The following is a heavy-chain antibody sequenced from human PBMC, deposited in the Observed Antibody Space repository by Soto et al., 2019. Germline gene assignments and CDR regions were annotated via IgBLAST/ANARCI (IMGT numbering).Heavy chain of an antibody. D-gene: IGHD3-10*01. CDR2: ISGSGGST. Sequence: GGSLRLSCAASGFTFSSYAMSWVRQAPGKGLEWASAISGSGGSTYYADSVKGRFTISRDNSKNTLYLQMNSLRAEDTAVYYCAKGTMVRGVITFRYGMDVWGQGTTVTVSS. CDR3: AKGTMVRGVITFRYGMDV. J-gene: IGHJ6*02. V-gene: IGHV3-23*01. CDR1: GFTFSSYA.